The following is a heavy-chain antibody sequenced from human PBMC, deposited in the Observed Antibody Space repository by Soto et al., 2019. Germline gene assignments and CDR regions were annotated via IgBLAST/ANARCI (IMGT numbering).Heavy chain of an antibody. CDR1: GFTFSSYS. CDR2: ISSSSSTI. D-gene: IGHD3-3*01. V-gene: IGHV3-48*01. CDR3: ARPGTREWNYYYMDV. J-gene: IGHJ6*03. Sequence: PGGSLRLSCAASGFTFSSYSMNWVRQAPGKGLEWVSYISSSSSTIYYADSVKGRFTISRDNAKNSLYLQMNSLRAEDTAVYYCARPGTREWNYYYMDVWGKGTTVTVSS.